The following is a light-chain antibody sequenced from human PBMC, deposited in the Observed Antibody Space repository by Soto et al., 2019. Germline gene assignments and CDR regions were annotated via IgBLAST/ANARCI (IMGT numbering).Light chain of an antibody. CDR3: QQANSYPWT. J-gene: IGKJ1*01. CDR1: QDISHY. CDR2: KAS. V-gene: IGKV1-9*01. Sequence: DIQMTQSPSSLSASLGDTVTITCQASQDISHYLNWYQQKPGKALKLLIYKASTLKSGVPSRFSGTRSGTDFTLTISSLQPEDFATYYCQQANSYPWTFGQGTKVDI.